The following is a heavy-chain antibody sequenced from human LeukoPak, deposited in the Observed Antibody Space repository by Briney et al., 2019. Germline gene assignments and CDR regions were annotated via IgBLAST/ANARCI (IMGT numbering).Heavy chain of an antibody. Sequence: GSLRLSCAASGFTFSSYAMSWVRQPPGKGLEWIGEINHSGSTNYNPSLKSRVTISVDTSKNQFSLKLSSVTAADTAVYYCARAAAGTSPGFDYWGQGTLVTVSS. CDR1: GFTFSSYA. CDR2: INHSGST. J-gene: IGHJ4*02. V-gene: IGHV4-34*01. CDR3: ARAAAGTSPGFDY. D-gene: IGHD6-13*01.